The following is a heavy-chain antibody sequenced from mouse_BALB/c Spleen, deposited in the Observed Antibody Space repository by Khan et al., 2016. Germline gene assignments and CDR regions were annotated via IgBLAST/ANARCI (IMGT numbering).Heavy chain of an antibody. J-gene: IGHJ2*01. D-gene: IGHD2-4*01. Sequence: VQLKESGPGLVKPSQSLSLTCTVTGYSITSDYAWNWIRQFPGNKLEWMGYISYSGSTSYNPSLKSRISITRDTSKNQFFLQLNSVTTEDTATYYWARWGITTGRRYFDYWGQGTTLAVSS. CDR2: ISYSGST. V-gene: IGHV3-2*02. CDR1: GYSITSDYA. CDR3: ARWGITTGRRYFDY.